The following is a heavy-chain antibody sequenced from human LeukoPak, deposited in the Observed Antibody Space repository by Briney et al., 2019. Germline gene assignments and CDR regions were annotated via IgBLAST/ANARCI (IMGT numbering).Heavy chain of an antibody. Sequence: PSETLSLTCTVSGGSISSSGYYWGWIRQPPGKGLESIGTIYYSGSTYYNPSLKTRVTISVDTSKNQFSLTLSSVTAADTAVYYCARVIWGSASEYYFDYWGQGTLVTVSS. CDR1: GGSISSSGYY. D-gene: IGHD3-16*01. CDR3: ARVIWGSASEYYFDY. CDR2: IYYSGST. V-gene: IGHV4-39*01. J-gene: IGHJ4*02.